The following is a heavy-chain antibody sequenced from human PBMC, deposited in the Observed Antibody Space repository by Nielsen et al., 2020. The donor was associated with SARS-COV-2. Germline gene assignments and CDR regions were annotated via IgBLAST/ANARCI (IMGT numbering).Heavy chain of an antibody. CDR1: GGSIRSYY. Sequence: SETLSLTCTVSGGSIRSYYWTWIRQPPGKGLEWIGYIYYTGSTNYNPSLKSRVTMSVDTSKNQFPLKLRSVTAADTAVYFCATAVGATSSHDAFDIWGQGTMVTVSS. D-gene: IGHD1-26*01. CDR2: IYYTGST. V-gene: IGHV4-59*08. J-gene: IGHJ3*02. CDR3: ATAVGATSSHDAFDI.